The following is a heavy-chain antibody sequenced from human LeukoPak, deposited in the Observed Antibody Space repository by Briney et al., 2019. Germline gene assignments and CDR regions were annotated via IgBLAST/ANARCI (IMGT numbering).Heavy chain of an antibody. V-gene: IGHV4-39*01. CDR1: DASISSSYFY. J-gene: IGHJ4*02. CDR3: ARQRGGSWVNDY. Sequence: SETLSLTCTVSDASISSSYFYWSWIRQPPGKGLEWIGNVFRSGSTHYSPSLKSRVTISVGTSRKQFSLRLSAATAADTAVYYCARQRGGSWVNDYWGQGTLVTVSS. D-gene: IGHD1-26*01. CDR2: VFRSGST.